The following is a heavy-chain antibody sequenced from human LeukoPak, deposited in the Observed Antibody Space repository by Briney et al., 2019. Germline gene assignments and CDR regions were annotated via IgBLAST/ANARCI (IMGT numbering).Heavy chain of an antibody. V-gene: IGHV1-69*05. CDR2: IIPIFGTA. CDR1: GGTFSSYA. Sequence: GASVKVSCKASGGTFSSYAISWVRQAPGQGLEWMGGIIPIFGTANYAQKFQGRVTITTDESTSTAYMELSSLRSEDTAVYYCALRTGVLRFLEWLYPYYYYYMDVWGKGTTVTVSS. D-gene: IGHD3-3*01. J-gene: IGHJ6*03. CDR3: ALRTGVLRFLEWLYPYYYYYMDV.